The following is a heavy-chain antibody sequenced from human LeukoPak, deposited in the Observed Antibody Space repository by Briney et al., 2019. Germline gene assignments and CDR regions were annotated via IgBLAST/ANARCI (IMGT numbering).Heavy chain of an antibody. CDR3: AGSYSGNYYVFDY. D-gene: IGHD1-26*01. CDR2: ISTSGST. CDR1: GGSISSYY. Sequence: SETLSLTCTVSGGSISSYYWSWIRQPAGKGLEWIGRISTSGSTNYNPSLKSRVTMSVDTSNNQFSLKLSSVTAADTAVYYCAGSYSGNYYVFDYWGQGTLVTVSS. V-gene: IGHV4-4*07. J-gene: IGHJ4*02.